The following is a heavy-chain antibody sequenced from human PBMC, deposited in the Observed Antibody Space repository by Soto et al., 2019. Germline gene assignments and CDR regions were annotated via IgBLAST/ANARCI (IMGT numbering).Heavy chain of an antibody. D-gene: IGHD2-2*01. J-gene: IGHJ6*02. CDR3: ARRYCSSTSCPYGMDV. CDR1: GFTVSSNY. CDR2: IYSGGST. Sequence: PGGSLRLSCAASGFTVSSNYMSWVRQAPGKGLEWVSVIYSGGSTYYADSVKGRFTISRDNAKNTLYLQMNSLRAEDTAVYYCARRYCSSTSCPYGMDVWGQGTTVTVSS. V-gene: IGHV3-53*01.